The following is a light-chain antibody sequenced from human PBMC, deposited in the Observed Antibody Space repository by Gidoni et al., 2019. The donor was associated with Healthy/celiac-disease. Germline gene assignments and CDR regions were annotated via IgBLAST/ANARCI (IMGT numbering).Light chain of an antibody. J-gene: IGKJ4*01. Sequence: DIPMTQSPPSLSASVGDRVTLTCHANQDISNYLNWYQQQPGKAPKLLIYDASNLETGVPSRCSGSGSGTDVTFTISSLQPEDIATYYCQQYDNRPALTFGGGTKVEIK. CDR3: QQYDNRPALT. CDR2: DAS. V-gene: IGKV1-33*01. CDR1: QDISNY.